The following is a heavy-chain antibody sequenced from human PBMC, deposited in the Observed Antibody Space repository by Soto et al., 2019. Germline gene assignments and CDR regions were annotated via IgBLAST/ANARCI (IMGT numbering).Heavy chain of an antibody. V-gene: IGHV3-30-3*01. CDR2: ISYDGSNK. Sequence: QPGGSLRLSCAASGFTFSSYAMHWVRQAPGKGLEWVAVISYDGSNKYYADSVKGRFTISRDNSKNTLYLQMNSPRAEDTAVYYCARDHSYCSSTSCYIGSYYYYYGMDVWGQGTTVTVSS. CDR1: GFTFSSYA. CDR3: ARDHSYCSSTSCYIGSYYYYYGMDV. J-gene: IGHJ6*02. D-gene: IGHD2-2*02.